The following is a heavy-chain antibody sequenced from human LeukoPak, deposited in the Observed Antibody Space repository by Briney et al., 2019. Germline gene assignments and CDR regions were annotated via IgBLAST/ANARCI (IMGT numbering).Heavy chain of an antibody. CDR2: IYTSGST. J-gene: IGHJ4*02. Sequence: PSETLSLTCTVSGGSISSYYWSWIRQPAGKGLEWIGRIYTSGSTNYNPSLKSRVTMSVDTSKNQFSLKLSSVTAADTAVYYCARGNQYDFWSGHRHYYFDYWGQGTLVTVSS. V-gene: IGHV4-4*07. D-gene: IGHD3/OR15-3a*01. CDR3: ARGNQYDFWSGHRHYYFDY. CDR1: GGSISSYY.